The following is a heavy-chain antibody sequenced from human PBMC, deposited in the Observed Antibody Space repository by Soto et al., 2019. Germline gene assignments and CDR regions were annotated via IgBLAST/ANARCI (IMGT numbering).Heavy chain of an antibody. J-gene: IGHJ5*02. Sequence: PSETLSLTCTVSGGSISSGGYYWSWIRQHPGKGLEWIGYIYYSGSTYYNPSLKSRVTISVDTSKNQFSLKLSSVTAADTAVYYCARGTNEPPVLIVLVPAATWFDPWGQGTLVTVSS. CDR3: ARGTNEPPVLIVLVPAATWFDP. V-gene: IGHV4-31*03. D-gene: IGHD2-2*01. CDR2: IYYSGST. CDR1: GGSISSGGYY.